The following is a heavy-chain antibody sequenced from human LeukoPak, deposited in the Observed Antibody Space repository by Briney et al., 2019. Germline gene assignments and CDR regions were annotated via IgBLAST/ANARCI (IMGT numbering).Heavy chain of an antibody. Sequence: SETLSLTCAVHGGSLTGYSWAWVRQPPGEGLEWIGEINQVERAIYSPPLESRVSISLEASKNQFFLQLTSVAAADTAMYYCARGRATPSRLFFDYYFMDVWGPGTPVTVPS. J-gene: IGHJ6*03. D-gene: IGHD2-15*01. CDR3: ARGRATPSRLFFDYYFMDV. V-gene: IGHV4-34*01. CDR2: INQVERA. CDR1: GGSLTGYS.